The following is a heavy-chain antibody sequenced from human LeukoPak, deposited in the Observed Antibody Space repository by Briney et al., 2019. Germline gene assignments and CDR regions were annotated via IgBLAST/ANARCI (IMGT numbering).Heavy chain of an antibody. Sequence: PGGSLRLSCTASGLTFSSQWMTWVRQAPGKGLEWLANINQEGSRESYVDSVKGRFTISRDNARNSLYLKMDSLRDEDTAVYYCARKKYYYDTGDAGWFDSWGQGTLVTVSS. J-gene: IGHJ5*01. CDR1: GLTFSSQW. CDR2: INQEGSRE. CDR3: ARKKYYYDTGDAGWFDS. D-gene: IGHD3-22*01. V-gene: IGHV3-7*04.